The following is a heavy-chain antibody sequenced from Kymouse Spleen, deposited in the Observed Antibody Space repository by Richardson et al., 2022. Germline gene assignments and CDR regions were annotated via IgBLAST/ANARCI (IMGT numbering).Heavy chain of an antibody. Sequence: QVQLQQWGAGLLKPSETLSLTCAVYGGSFSGYYWSWIRQPPGKGLEWIGEINHSGSTNYNPSLKSRVTISVDTSKNQFSLKLSSVTAADTAVYYCARGQRGDYYGSGSYPNGDYYYGMDVWGQGTTVTVSS. CDR3: ARGQRGDYYGSGSYPNGDYYYGMDV. CDR1: GGSFSGYY. J-gene: IGHJ6*02. V-gene: IGHV4-34*01. CDR2: INHSGST. D-gene: IGHD3-10*01.